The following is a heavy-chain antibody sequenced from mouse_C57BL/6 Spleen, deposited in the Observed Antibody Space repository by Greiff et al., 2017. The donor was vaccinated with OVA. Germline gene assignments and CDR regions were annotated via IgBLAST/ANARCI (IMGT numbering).Heavy chain of an antibody. Sequence: EVMLVESGGGLVKPGGSLKLSCAASGFTFSSYAMSWVRQTPEKRLEWVATISDGGSYTYYPDNVKGRFTISRDNAKNNLYLQMSHLKSEDTAMYYCARGGRFITTVVAFDYWGQGTTLTVSS. V-gene: IGHV5-4*03. CDR1: GFTFSSYA. CDR2: ISDGGSYT. J-gene: IGHJ2*01. D-gene: IGHD1-1*01. CDR3: ARGGRFITTVVAFDY.